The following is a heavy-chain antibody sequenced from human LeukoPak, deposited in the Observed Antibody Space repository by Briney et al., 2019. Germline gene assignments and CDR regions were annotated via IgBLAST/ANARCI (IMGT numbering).Heavy chain of an antibody. J-gene: IGHJ4*02. D-gene: IGHD6-13*01. CDR2: ISGSGGST. CDR1: GFTFSSYA. CDR3: AKQKGRIAAAGTAEY. Sequence: GGSLRLSCAASGFTFSSYAMSWVRHAPGEGLGWVSAISGSGGSTYYADSVKGRFTISRDKSKNTLYLQMNSLRAEDSTVDYCAKQKGRIAAAGTAEYWGQRTLVT. V-gene: IGHV3-23*01.